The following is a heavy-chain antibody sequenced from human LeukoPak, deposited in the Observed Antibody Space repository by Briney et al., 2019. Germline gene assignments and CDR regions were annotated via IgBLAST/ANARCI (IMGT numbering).Heavy chain of an antibody. D-gene: IGHD3-10*01. CDR1: GFTFSSYA. V-gene: IGHV3-30*04. CDR3: AKDFPSYGSGSSQFDP. Sequence: PGGSLRLSCAASGFTFSSYAMHWVRQAPGKGLEWVAVISYDGSNKYYADSVKGRFTISRDNSKNTLYLQMNSLRAEDTAVYYCAKDFPSYGSGSSQFDPWGQGTLVTVSS. J-gene: IGHJ5*02. CDR2: ISYDGSNK.